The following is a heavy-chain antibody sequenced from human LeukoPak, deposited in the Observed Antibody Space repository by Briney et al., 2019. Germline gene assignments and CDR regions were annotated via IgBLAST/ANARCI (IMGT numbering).Heavy chain of an antibody. CDR3: ASLPRGIALPAS. CDR2: IFHSGIT. Sequence: PSETLSLTCTVSGDSISTYYWSWIRQPPGEGLEWIGYIFHSGITRYNPSLKSRVTISVDTSKNQFSLNLNSVTAADTAVYYCASLPRGIALPASWGQGTLVTVSS. D-gene: IGHD6-13*01. V-gene: IGHV4-59*08. J-gene: IGHJ5*02. CDR1: GDSISTYY.